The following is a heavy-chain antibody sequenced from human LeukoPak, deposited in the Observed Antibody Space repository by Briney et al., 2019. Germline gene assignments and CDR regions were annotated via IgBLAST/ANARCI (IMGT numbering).Heavy chain of an antibody. CDR1: GFTFSSYA. J-gene: IGHJ4*02. CDR2: ISYDGSNK. Sequence: GGSLRLSGAASGFTFSSYAMHWVRQAPGKGLEWVAVISYDGSNKYYADSVKGRFTISRDNSKNTLYLQMNSLRAEDTAVYYCARYGSGSKYYFDYWGQGTLVTVSS. CDR3: ARYGSGSKYYFDY. V-gene: IGHV3-30*04. D-gene: IGHD3-10*01.